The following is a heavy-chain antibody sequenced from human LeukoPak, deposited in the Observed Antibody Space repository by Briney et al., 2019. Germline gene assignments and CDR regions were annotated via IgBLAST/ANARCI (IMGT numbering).Heavy chain of an antibody. D-gene: IGHD6-19*01. V-gene: IGHV1-69*13. Sequence: SVTVSCKASGGTFSTYAISWVRQAPGQGLEWMGGIIPIFGTANYAQKFQGRVTITADESTSTAYMELSSLRSEDTAVYYCARAPGYSSGWYPGTMYFDYWGQGTLVTVSS. CDR3: ARAPGYSSGWYPGTMYFDY. CDR2: IIPIFGTA. CDR1: GGTFSTYA. J-gene: IGHJ4*02.